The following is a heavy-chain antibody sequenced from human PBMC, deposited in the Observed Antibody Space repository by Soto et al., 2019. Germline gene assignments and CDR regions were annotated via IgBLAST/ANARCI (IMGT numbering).Heavy chain of an antibody. V-gene: IGHV4-31*03. CDR1: GGSISSGGYY. CDR3: ARAEGPIKYYYDSSLGVRSWFDP. CDR2: IYYSGST. J-gene: IGHJ5*02. D-gene: IGHD3-22*01. Sequence: QVQLQESGPGLVKPSQTLSLTCTVSGGSISSGGYYWSWIRQHPGKGLEWIGYIYYSGSTYYNPSLKSRVTISVDTSKNQFSLKLSSVTAADTAVYYCARAEGPIKYYYDSSLGVRSWFDPWGQGTLVTVSS.